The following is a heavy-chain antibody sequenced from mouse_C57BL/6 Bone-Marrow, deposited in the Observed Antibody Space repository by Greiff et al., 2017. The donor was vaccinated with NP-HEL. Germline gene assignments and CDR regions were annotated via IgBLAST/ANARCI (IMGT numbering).Heavy chain of an antibody. CDR1: GFTFSDAW. CDR3: TGWARFAY. CDR2: ISNKTNNPAT. J-gene: IGHJ3*01. Sequence: EVKLVESGGGLVQPGGSMKLSCAASGFTFSDAWMDWVRQSPEKGLEWVAEISNKTNNPATYYADTVKGRFTIARDDSKSSVYLQMDSLGAEDTGIYYCTGWARFAYWGQGTLVTVSA. D-gene: IGHD3-3*01. V-gene: IGHV6-6*01.